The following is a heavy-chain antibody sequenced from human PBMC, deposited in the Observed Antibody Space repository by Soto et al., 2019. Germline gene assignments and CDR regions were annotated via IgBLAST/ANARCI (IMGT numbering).Heavy chain of an antibody. CDR3: ARGGAWTPEGLGY. J-gene: IGHJ4*02. Sequence: EVQLVQSGGGMVQSGGSLELSCAASGFGFSGSPVHWVRQASGKGLEWVGRIRSKDKNYATAYAASVKGRFTVSRDDSKNLAFLQMNSLRTEDTAVYYCARGGAWTPEGLGYWGQGTLVTVSS. V-gene: IGHV3-73*01. CDR1: GFGFSGSP. D-gene: IGHD2-15*01. CDR2: IRSKDKNYAT.